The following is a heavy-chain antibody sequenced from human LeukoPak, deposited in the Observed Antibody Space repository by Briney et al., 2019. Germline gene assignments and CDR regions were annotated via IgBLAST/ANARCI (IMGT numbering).Heavy chain of an antibody. CDR3: ARVLRFLEGAFDI. J-gene: IGHJ6*04. CDR2: IYYSGST. V-gene: IGHV4-59*01. Sequence: SETLSLTCTVSGGSISSYYWSWIRQPPGKGLEWIGYIYYSGSTNYNPSLKSRVTISVDTSKNQFSLKLSSVTAADTAVYYCARVLRFLEGAFDIWGKGTTVTVSS. CDR1: GGSISSYY. D-gene: IGHD3-3*01.